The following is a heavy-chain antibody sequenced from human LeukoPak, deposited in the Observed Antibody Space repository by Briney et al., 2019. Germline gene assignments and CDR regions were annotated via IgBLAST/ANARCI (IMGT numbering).Heavy chain of an antibody. CDR1: GFTFSDYY. Sequence: AGGSLRLSCAASGFTFSDYYMSWIRQAPGKGLEWVSYISSGGTIIFYADSVKGRFTISRDNAKNSLFLQMNSLRAEDTAVYYCARVRSPRYFDYWGQGTLVTVSS. CDR2: ISSGGTII. CDR3: ARVRSPRYFDY. J-gene: IGHJ4*02. V-gene: IGHV3-11*01.